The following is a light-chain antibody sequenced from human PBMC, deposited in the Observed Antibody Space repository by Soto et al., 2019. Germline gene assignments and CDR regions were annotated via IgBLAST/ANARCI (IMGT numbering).Light chain of an antibody. CDR2: GAS. CDR1: QTVSSS. V-gene: IGKV3-20*01. CDR3: QQYGGSPRT. Sequence: EIVLTQSPGTLSLSPGERATLSCRASQTVSSSLAWYQQKPGQAPRLLISGASSRAADIPDRFSGSGSGTDFTLTINRLEPEDFAVYYCQQYGGSPRTFGQGTKVAIK. J-gene: IGKJ1*01.